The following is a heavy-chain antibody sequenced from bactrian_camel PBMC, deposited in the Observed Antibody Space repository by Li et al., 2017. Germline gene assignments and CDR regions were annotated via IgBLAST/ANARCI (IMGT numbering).Heavy chain of an antibody. V-gene: IGHV3S42*01. Sequence: VQLVESGGGPVQAGGSLRLSCAVSGSTLSRYPMSWYRQAPGKGLEWVSGLNNDGTRTRYADSMKGRFTISRDNAKNTLYLQLNNLKTEDTAMYYCAQTPVGGSWFPTLDSHFGYWGQGTQVTVS. CDR1: GSTLSRYP. D-gene: IGHD6*01. J-gene: IGHJ6*01. CDR3: AQTPVGGSWFPTLDSHFGY. CDR2: LNNDGTRT.